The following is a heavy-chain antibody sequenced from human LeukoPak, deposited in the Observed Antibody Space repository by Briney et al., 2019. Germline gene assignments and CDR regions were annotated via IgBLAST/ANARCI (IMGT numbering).Heavy chain of an antibody. V-gene: IGHV3-66*01. J-gene: IGHJ4*02. CDR2: IYSGGTT. CDR1: GFTVSSNY. Sequence: GGSLRLSCAASGFTVSSNYMSWVRQAPGKGLEWVSVIYSGGTTYYADSVKGRFTISRDNAKNTLYLQMNSLRAEDTAVYYCAKSYCSGGSCYQGWGQGTLVTVSS. D-gene: IGHD2-15*01. CDR3: AKSYCSGGSCYQG.